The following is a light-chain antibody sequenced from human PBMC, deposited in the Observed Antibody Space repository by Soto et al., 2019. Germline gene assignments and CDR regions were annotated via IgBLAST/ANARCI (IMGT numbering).Light chain of an antibody. Sequence: QSVLTQPPSVSGAPGQRVTISCTGSSSNIGAGYDVYWYQQLPGTAPKLLIYGNSNRPSGVPDRFSGSKSGTSAFLAITGLQAEDEADYYCQSYDSSLSGVVFGGGTKVTVL. V-gene: IGLV1-40*01. CDR1: SSNIGAGYD. CDR3: QSYDSSLSGVV. CDR2: GNS. J-gene: IGLJ2*01.